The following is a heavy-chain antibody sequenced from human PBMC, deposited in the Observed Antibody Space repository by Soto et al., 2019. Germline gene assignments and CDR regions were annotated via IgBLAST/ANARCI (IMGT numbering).Heavy chain of an antibody. J-gene: IGHJ5*02. CDR3: AKVAGVATGGTVGGLDP. Sequence: QPGGSLRLSCAASGFTFSSYAMHWVRQAPGKGLEWVAVISYDGSNKYYADSVKGRFTISRDNSKNTLYLQMPSLTTEDTGIYYCAKVAGVATGGTVGGLDPWGQGTLVTVYS. V-gene: IGHV3-30-3*01. D-gene: IGHD6-13*01. CDR1: GFTFSSYA. CDR2: ISYDGSNK.